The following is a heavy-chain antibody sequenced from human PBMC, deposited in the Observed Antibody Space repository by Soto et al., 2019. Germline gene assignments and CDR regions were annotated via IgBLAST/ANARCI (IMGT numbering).Heavy chain of an antibody. CDR3: AGTTSLQWYYMDV. J-gene: IGHJ6*03. CDR2: INPSGGST. V-gene: IGHV1-46*03. D-gene: IGHD6-19*01. Sequence: ASVKVSCKASGYTFTSYYMHWLLQAPGQGLEWMGIINPSGGSTSYAQKFQGRVTMTRDTSTSTVYMELSSLRSEDTAVYYCAGTTSLQWYYMDVWDKGTTVTVSS. CDR1: GYTFTSYY.